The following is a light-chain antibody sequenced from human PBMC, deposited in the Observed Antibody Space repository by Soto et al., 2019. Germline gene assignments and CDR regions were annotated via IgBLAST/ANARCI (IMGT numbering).Light chain of an antibody. J-gene: IGKJ1*01. CDR2: GTS. CDR1: QAIRTE. CDR3: LQDYSYPRT. V-gene: IGKV1-6*01. Sequence: AIQMTQSPSSLSASVGDRVIITCRASQAIRTELGWYQQRPGKAPKLLIYGTSNLQSGVPSRFSGSGSGTDFTLTINGLQPEDFATYYCLQDYSYPRTFGQGIKVDVK.